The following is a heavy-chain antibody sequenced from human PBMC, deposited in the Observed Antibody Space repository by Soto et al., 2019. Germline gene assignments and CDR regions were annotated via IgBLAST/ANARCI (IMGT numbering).Heavy chain of an antibody. D-gene: IGHD3-22*01. CDR3: ARGLVGIKSGVYAFDI. J-gene: IGHJ3*02. V-gene: IGHV4-31*03. Sequence: SETLSLTCTVSGGSISSGGYYWSWIRQHPGKGLEWIGYIYYSGSTYYNPSLKSRVTISVDTSKNQFSLKLSSVTAADTAVYYCARGLVGIKSGVYAFDIWGQGTMVTVSS. CDR2: IYYSGST. CDR1: GGSISSGGYY.